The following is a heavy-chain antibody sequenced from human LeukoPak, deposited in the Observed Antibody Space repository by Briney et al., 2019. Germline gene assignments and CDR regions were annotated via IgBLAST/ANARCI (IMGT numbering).Heavy chain of an antibody. CDR2: FSSSIRHI. CDR1: GFTFSSYS. Sequence: GGSLRLSCAASGFTFSSYSMTWVCQAQGKGLGWVSSFSSSIRHIYYAECVKVRFTISRDNATNALYLQMSSLRAEDTAVYNCAISFIPLAAAWFDPWGQGTLVTVSS. J-gene: IGHJ5*02. CDR3: AISFIPLAAAWFDP. D-gene: IGHD6-13*01. V-gene: IGHV3-21*01.